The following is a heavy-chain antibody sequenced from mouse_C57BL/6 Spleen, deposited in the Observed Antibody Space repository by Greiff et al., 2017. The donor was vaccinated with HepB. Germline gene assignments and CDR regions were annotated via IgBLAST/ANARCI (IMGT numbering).Heavy chain of an antibody. CDR3: ARAGDGYFTGYFDY. J-gene: IGHJ2*01. Sequence: DVQLQESGPGLVKPSQSLSLTCSVTGYSITSGYYWNWIRQFPGNKLEWMGYISYDGSNNYNPSLKNRISITRDTSKNQFFLKLNSVTTEDTATYYCARAGDGYFTGYFDYWGQGTTLTVSS. V-gene: IGHV3-6*01. CDR2: ISYDGSN. CDR1: GYSITSGYY. D-gene: IGHD2-3*01.